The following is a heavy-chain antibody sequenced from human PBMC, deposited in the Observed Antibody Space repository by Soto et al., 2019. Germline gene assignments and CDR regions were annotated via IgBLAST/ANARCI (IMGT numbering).Heavy chain of an antibody. D-gene: IGHD2-2*01. Sequence: GSLRLSCAASGFTFSNAWMSWVRQAPGKGLEWVGRIKSKTDGGTTDYAAPVKGRFTISRDDSKNTLYLQMNSLKTEDTAVYYCTTDLIWGEIGGVVVPAATDYDFWSGYFNYWRQRTLVTVSS. CDR2: IKSKTDGGTT. CDR3: TTDLIWGEIGGVVVPAATDYDFWSGYFNY. V-gene: IGHV3-15*01. J-gene: IGHJ4*02. CDR1: GFTFSNAW.